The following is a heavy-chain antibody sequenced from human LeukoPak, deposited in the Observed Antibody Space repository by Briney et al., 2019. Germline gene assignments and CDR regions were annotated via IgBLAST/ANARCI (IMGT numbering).Heavy chain of an antibody. V-gene: IGHV3-48*01. CDR1: GFTVSSYR. D-gene: IGHD1-26*01. CDR2: ISSGDSAV. Sequence: GGSLRLSCAASGFTVSSYRMTWVRQAPGKGLEWVSHISSGDSAVYYADSVKGRFTISRDSAKNSLFLQMSSLRAEDTAMYYCARATTYNFFNYWGQGTLVTVSS. CDR3: ARATTYNFFNY. J-gene: IGHJ4*02.